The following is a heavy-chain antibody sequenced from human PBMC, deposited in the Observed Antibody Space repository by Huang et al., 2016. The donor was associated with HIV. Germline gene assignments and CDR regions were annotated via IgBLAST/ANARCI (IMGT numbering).Heavy chain of an antibody. D-gene: IGHD3-10*01. CDR1: GFTFSSYA. J-gene: IGHJ4*02. CDR3: ARGSAGVLWFGEM. V-gene: IGHV3-30*04. Sequence: QERLVESGGGVVQPGRSLRLSCGASGFTFSSYAMHWVRQALGKGVEWVAVISYDGSNKNYVDAVKGRFTISRDNSKKMLYLQMNSLRMGDTAVYYCARGSAGVLWFGEMWGQGTLVTVSS. CDR2: ISYDGSNK.